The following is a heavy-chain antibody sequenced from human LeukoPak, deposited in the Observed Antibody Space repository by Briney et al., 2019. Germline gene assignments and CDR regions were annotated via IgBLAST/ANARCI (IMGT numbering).Heavy chain of an antibody. CDR1: GFTFSSYA. CDR2: ISGSGVST. D-gene: IGHD2-21*01. V-gene: IGHV3-23*01. J-gene: IGHJ5*02. CDR3: AKGLYGDTFLNWFDP. Sequence: GGSLRLSCAASGFTFSSYAMSWVRRAPGKGLKWVSGISGSGVSTYYTDSVKGRFTVSRDNSKNTMFLQMNSLRAEDTAVYYCAKGLYGDTFLNWFDPWGQGTLVTVSS.